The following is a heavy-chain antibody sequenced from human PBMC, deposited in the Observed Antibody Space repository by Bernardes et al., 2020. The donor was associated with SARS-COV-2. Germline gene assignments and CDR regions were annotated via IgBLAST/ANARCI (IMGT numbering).Heavy chain of an antibody. CDR3: AKDDYYDSSGYYRTFDY. D-gene: IGHD3-22*01. J-gene: IGHJ4*02. CDR1: GFTFDDYA. CDR2: VSWNSGSI. Sequence: GGSLRLSCAASGFTFDDYAMHWVRQAPGQGLEWVSGVSWNSGSIGYADSVQGRFTISRDNAKNSLYLQMNSLRAEDTALYYCAKDDYYDSSGYYRTFDYWGQGTLVTVSS. V-gene: IGHV3-9*01.